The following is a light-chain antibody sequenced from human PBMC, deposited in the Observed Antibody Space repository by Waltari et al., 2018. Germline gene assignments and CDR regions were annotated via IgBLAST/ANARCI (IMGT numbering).Light chain of an antibody. Sequence: SYVLTQPPSVSVAPGKTARITCGGNNIGSKSVHWYQQKPGQAPVLVIYYDSDRPSGIPERFSGFNSGNTATLTISRVEAGDEADYYCQVWDSHSDHVVFGGGTKLTVL. CDR2: YDS. J-gene: IGLJ2*01. CDR3: QVWDSHSDHVV. CDR1: NIGSKS. V-gene: IGLV3-21*04.